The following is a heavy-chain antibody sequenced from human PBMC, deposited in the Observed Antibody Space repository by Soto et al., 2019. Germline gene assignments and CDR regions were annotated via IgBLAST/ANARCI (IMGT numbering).Heavy chain of an antibody. CDR1: GGTFSSYT. CDR2: IIPILGIA. D-gene: IGHD1-26*01. V-gene: IGHV1-69*04. Sequence: GASVKVSCKASGGTFSSYTISWVRQAPGQGLEWMGRIIPILGIANYAQKFQGRVTITADKSTSTAYMELSSLRSEDTAVYYCARDDFQSRATRLVTQYYFDYWGQGTLVTVS. CDR3: ARDDFQSRATRLVTQYYFDY. J-gene: IGHJ4*02.